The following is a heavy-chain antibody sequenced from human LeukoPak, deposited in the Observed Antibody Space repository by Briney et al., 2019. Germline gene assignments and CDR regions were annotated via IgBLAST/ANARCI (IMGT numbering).Heavy chain of an antibody. CDR3: ARVLEGNMLWFDF. D-gene: IGHD1/OR15-1a*01. CDR2: IRKKANSYTT. CDR1: GXTFSDHY. V-gene: IGHV3-72*01. Sequence: PGGSLRLSCVASGXTFSDHYIDWVRQAPGKGLEWVGRIRKKANSYTTDYAASVKGRFTISRDDSNNSVHLQMNSLKTEDTAVYFCARVLEGNMLWFDFLGQGTLVTVSS. J-gene: IGHJ5*01.